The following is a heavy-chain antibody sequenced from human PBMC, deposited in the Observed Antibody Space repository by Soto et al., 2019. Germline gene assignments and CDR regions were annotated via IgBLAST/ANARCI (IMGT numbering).Heavy chain of an antibody. J-gene: IGHJ6*03. Sequence: PGESLKISCKGSGYSFTSYWIGWVRQMPGKGLEWMGIIYPGDSDTRYSPSFQGQVTISADKSISTAYLQWSSLKASDTAMYYCARRDVVVPAANPHYYYYYMDVWGKGTTVTVSS. V-gene: IGHV5-51*01. CDR3: ARRDVVVPAANPHYYYYYMDV. CDR2: IYPGDSDT. D-gene: IGHD2-2*01. CDR1: GYSFTSYW.